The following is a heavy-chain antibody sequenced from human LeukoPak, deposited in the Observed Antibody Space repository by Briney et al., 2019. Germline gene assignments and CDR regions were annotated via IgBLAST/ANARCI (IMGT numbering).Heavy chain of an antibody. CDR1: GYTFTGYY. V-gene: IGHV1-2*02. CDR2: INPNSGGT. D-gene: IGHD2-2*01. CDR3: ARKYCTSISCYFTDMDV. Sequence: ASVKVSCKASGYTFTGYYMHWVRQAPGQGLEWMGWINPNSGGTNYAQKFQGRVTMTRDTSISTAYMELSRLRSEDTAVYYCARKYCTSISCYFTDMDVWGKGTTVTVSS. J-gene: IGHJ6*03.